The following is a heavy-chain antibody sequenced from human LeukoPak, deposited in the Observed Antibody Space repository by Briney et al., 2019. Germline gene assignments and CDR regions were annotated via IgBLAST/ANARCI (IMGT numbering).Heavy chain of an antibody. J-gene: IGHJ4*02. CDR1: GGSFSGYY. Sequence: SETLSLTCAVYGGSFSGYYWSWIRQPPGKGLEWIGEINHSGSTNYNPSLKSRVTISVDTSKNQFSLKLSSVTAADTAVYYCARHSNHGMITFGGDIGNFDYWGQGTLVTVSS. CDR3: ARHSNHGMITFGGDIGNFDY. V-gene: IGHV4-34*01. D-gene: IGHD3-16*01. CDR2: INHSGST.